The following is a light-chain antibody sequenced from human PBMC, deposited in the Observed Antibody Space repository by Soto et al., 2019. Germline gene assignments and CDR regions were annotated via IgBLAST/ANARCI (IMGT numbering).Light chain of an antibody. Sequence: DIQMTQSPSLSVSVGDKVTITCRASHSISNFINWYQQKAGKAPKLLIYASFNLQSGVPSRFSGSGSGTDFTLTISSLQPEDFATYYCQQNYITPYTFGQGTKLEIK. CDR1: HSISNF. CDR3: QQNYITPYT. J-gene: IGKJ2*01. CDR2: ASF. V-gene: IGKV1-39*01.